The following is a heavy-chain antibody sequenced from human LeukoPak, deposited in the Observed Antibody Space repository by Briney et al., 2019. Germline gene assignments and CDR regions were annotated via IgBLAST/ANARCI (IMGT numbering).Heavy chain of an antibody. V-gene: IGHV3-23*01. J-gene: IGHJ5*01. Sequence: GGSLRLSCAASGFISSNYAMNWVRQAPGKGLEWVSAITSGDSTYYADSVKGRFTISRDNSKNALYLQMNSLRAEDTAVYRCARAYSSNWYDYWGQGTLVTVSS. CDR1: GFISSNYA. D-gene: IGHD6-19*01. CDR2: ITSGDST. CDR3: ARAYSSNWYDY.